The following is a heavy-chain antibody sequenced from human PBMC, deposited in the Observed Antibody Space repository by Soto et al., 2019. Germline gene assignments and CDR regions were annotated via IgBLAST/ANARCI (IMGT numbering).Heavy chain of an antibody. D-gene: IGHD3-9*01. CDR3: TKRYFGGLDAFDI. CDR1: GFTFGDYA. J-gene: IGHJ3*02. Sequence: PGGSLRLSCTSSGFTFGDYAMSWFRQAPGKGLEWVGFIRSKAYGGTTECAASVKGRFIISRDDSKNIAYLQMNSLKTEDTGLYYCTKRYFGGLDAFDIWGQGTIVTVSS. V-gene: IGHV3-49*03. CDR2: IRSKAYGGTT.